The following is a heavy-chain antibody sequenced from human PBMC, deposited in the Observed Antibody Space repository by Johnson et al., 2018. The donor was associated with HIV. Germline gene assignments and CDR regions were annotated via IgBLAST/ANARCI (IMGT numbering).Heavy chain of an antibody. J-gene: IGHJ3*02. Sequence: QVQLVESGGGVVQPGRSLRLFCAASGFTFNSYAMHWVRQAPGKGLEWVAVIYSGGSTYYADSVKGRFTISRDNSKNTLYLQMNSLRAEDTALYYCARDSVGARGAFEIWGQGTMVTVSS. CDR1: GFTFNSYA. D-gene: IGHD4-23*01. CDR2: IYSGGST. V-gene: IGHV3-30*14. CDR3: ARDSVGARGAFEI.